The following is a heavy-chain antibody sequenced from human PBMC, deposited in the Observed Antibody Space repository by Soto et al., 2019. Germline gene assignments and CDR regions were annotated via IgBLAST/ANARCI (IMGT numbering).Heavy chain of an antibody. D-gene: IGHD6-25*01. CDR2: INGDGGST. CDR3: AKLLAAAASWDAFDI. J-gene: IGHJ3*02. CDR1: GFTFTTYW. V-gene: IGHV3-74*01. Sequence: GGSLRLSCAASGFTFTTYWMHWVRQAPGKGLVWVSRINGDGGSTYYADSVKGRFTISRDNSWNTLYLQLNSLRAEDTAVYYCAKLLAAAASWDAFDIWGQGTMVTVSS.